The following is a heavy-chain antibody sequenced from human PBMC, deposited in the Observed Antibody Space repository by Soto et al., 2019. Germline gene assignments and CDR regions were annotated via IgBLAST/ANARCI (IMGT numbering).Heavy chain of an antibody. Sequence: QVQLQESGPGLVKPSQTLTLTCTVSGGSISSGRFYWSWIRQHPGKGLEWIGHSSDSGSSYYNPSLESRVTISVDTSTNQFSLKLSAVTAADSAVYFCARTTFYDVFTAYYSLFDYWGQGTMVTVSS. V-gene: IGHV4-31*03. CDR2: SSDSGSS. CDR3: ARTTFYDVFTAYYSLFDY. CDR1: GGSISSGRFY. D-gene: IGHD3-9*01. J-gene: IGHJ4*02.